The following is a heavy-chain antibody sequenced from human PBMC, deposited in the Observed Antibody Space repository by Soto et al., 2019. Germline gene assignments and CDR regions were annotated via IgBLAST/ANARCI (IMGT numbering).Heavy chain of an antibody. CDR3: ATVSRGYMDV. CDR2: ITPFNGNT. D-gene: IGHD4-17*01. Sequence: QMQLVQSGAEVKKTGSSVKVSCKASGYTFTYRYLHWVRQAPGQALEWMGWITPFNGNTNYAQKFQDRVTITRDRSMSTAYMELSSLRSEATAMYYCATVSRGYMDVWGKGTTVTVSS. V-gene: IGHV1-45*02. CDR1: GYTFTYRY. J-gene: IGHJ6*03.